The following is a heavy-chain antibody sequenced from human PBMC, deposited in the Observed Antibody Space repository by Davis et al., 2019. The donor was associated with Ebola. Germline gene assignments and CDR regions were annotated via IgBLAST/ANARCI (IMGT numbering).Heavy chain of an antibody. D-gene: IGHD3-10*01. Sequence: GESLKISCKGSGYIFPSYWIGWVRQMPGKGLEWMGIIYPGDSDTRYSPSFLGHVTIPADKSFSTAYLQWSGLKASDTAMYYCARMGKSYYDSLWDYWGQGTLVTVSS. CDR3: ARMGKSYYDSLWDY. CDR1: GYIFPSYW. V-gene: IGHV5-51*01. CDR2: IYPGDSDT. J-gene: IGHJ4*02.